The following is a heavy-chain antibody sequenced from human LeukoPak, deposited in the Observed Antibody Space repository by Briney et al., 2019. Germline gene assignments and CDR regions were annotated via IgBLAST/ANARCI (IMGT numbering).Heavy chain of an antibody. V-gene: IGHV3-11*04. Sequence: GGSLRLSCAASGFTFSDYYMSWIRQAPGKGLEWVSYISSSGSTIYYADSVKGRFTISRDNAKNSLYLQMYSLRAEDTAVYYCARVTDSSAFDYWGQGTLVTVSS. CDR3: ARVTDSSAFDY. CDR2: ISSSGSTI. D-gene: IGHD3-22*01. J-gene: IGHJ4*02. CDR1: GFTFSDYY.